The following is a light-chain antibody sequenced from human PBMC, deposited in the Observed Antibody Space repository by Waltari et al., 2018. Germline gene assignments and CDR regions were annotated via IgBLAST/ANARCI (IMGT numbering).Light chain of an antibody. J-gene: IGLJ3*02. CDR2: GNY. CDR1: SSNIGGRI. V-gene: IGLV1-44*01. Sequence: QSVLTQPPSVSGTPGQRITLSCSGSSSNIGGRIVNWYQHLPGTAPKLLIYGNYGRPPGVADRCSGSKSGASGVLAIDGLQAEEEADYYCTTWDGGLNAWVYGGGTKLTVL. CDR3: TTWDGGLNAWV.